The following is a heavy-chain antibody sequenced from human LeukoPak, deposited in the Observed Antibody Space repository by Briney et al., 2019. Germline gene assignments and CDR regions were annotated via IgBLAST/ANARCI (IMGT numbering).Heavy chain of an antibody. CDR2: INGGATNA. D-gene: IGHD6-19*01. CDR1: GFSVGTNY. Sequence: GGSLRLSCAASGFSVGTNYMTWVRQAPGKGLEWVSSINGGATNATYEDSVKGPFNISRDNSKNTVYLQMNSLRAEDTAVYYCAKGYSSGWYDFDYWGQGTLVTV. CDR3: AKGYSSGWYDFDY. J-gene: IGHJ4*02. V-gene: IGHV3-23*01.